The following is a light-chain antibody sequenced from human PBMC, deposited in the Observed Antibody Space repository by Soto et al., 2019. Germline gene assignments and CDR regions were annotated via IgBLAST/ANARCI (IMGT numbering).Light chain of an antibody. J-gene: IGKJ4*01. CDR2: TAS. CDR3: QQGNSFPLT. CDR1: QGVSTW. V-gene: IGKV1-12*01. Sequence: DIQMTQSPSSVSASVGDRVTITCRASQGVSTWLAWFQQKPGEAPRLLIYTASSLHSGVPSRFSGSGSGTDFTLTISSLQPEDFATYYCQQGNSFPLTFGGGTKVEIK.